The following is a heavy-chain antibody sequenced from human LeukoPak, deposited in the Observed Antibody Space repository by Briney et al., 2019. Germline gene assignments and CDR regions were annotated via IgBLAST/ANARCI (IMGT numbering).Heavy chain of an antibody. J-gene: IGHJ4*02. CDR2: IWYDGSNK. D-gene: IGHD2-15*01. CDR3: ARDSELGYCSGGSCYLDY. CDR1: GFTFSSYG. Sequence: GRSLRLSCAASGFTFSSYGMHWVRQAPGKGLEWVAVIWYDGSNKYYADSVKGRFTISRDNSKNTLYLQMNSLRAEDTAVYYCARDSELGYCSGGSCYLDYWGQGTLDTVSS. V-gene: IGHV3-33*01.